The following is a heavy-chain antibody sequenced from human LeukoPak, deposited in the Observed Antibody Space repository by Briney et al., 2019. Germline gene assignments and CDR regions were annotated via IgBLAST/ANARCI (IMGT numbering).Heavy chain of an antibody. J-gene: IGHJ2*01. Sequence: PSETLSLPRTVSGGPNNIYYWSWIRQPPGKGLEWIGYIYYSGSTNYNPSLKSRVTISVDTPKNQFSLKLSSVTAADTALYYCATGYGGNSVSWFYVFWGRGTLVAVSS. V-gene: IGHV4-59*08. CDR2: IYYSGST. D-gene: IGHD4-23*01. CDR3: ATGYGGNSVSWFYVF. CDR1: GGPNNIYY.